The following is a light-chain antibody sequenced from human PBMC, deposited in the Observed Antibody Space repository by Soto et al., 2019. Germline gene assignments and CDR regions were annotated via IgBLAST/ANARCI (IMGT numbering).Light chain of an antibody. CDR3: QQYHNWPPQYT. Sequence: EIVMTQSPATLSVFPGDRATVSCRASQTINSNLAWYQQKPGQAPRLLIHGASTRATGVPARFSGSGSGTEFTLTISSLQSEDFAVYYCQQYHNWPPQYTFGQGTKLQI. CDR1: QTINSN. V-gene: IGKV3-15*01. J-gene: IGKJ2*01. CDR2: GAS.